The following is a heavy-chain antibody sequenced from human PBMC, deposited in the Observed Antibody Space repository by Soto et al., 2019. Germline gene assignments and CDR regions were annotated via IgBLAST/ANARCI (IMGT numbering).Heavy chain of an antibody. CDR3: ARDGEEYYYDSSGYYYVRYFDY. Sequence: GGSLRLSCAASGFTVSSNYMSWVRQAPGKGLEWVSVIYSGGSTYYADSVKGRFTISRDNSKNTLYLQMNSLRAEDTAVYYCARDGEEYYYDSSGYYYVRYFDYWGQGTLVTVSS. D-gene: IGHD3-22*01. J-gene: IGHJ4*02. CDR1: GFTVSSNY. V-gene: IGHV3-53*01. CDR2: IYSGGST.